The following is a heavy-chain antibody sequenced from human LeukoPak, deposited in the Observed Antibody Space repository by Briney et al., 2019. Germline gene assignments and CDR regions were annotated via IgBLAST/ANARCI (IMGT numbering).Heavy chain of an antibody. CDR2: IRYDGSNK. D-gene: IGHD3-16*02. CDR1: GFTFSSYG. Sequence: PGGSLRLSCAASGFTFSSYGMHWVRQAPGKGLEWVAFIRYDGSNKYYADSVKGRFTISRDNSKNTLYLQMNSLRAEDTAVYYCAKVPYDYVWRSYRYTPSYWGQGTLVTVSS. CDR3: AKVPYDYVWRSYRYTPSY. J-gene: IGHJ4*02. V-gene: IGHV3-30*02.